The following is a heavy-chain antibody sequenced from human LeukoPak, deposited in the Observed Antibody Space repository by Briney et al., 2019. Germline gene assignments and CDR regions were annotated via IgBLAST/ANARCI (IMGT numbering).Heavy chain of an antibody. J-gene: IGHJ4*02. V-gene: IGHV1-2*02. CDR1: GYTFIGYY. D-gene: IGHD3-22*01. CDR2: INPNGGGT. Sequence: ASVKVSCKASGYTFIGYYMHWVRQAPGQGLEWMGWINPNGGGTNYAQTFQGRVTMTRDTSISTAYMGLSRLRSDDTAVYYCARDLWDYYDSSGYYCFDYWGERTLVTVSS. CDR3: ARDLWDYYDSSGYYCFDY.